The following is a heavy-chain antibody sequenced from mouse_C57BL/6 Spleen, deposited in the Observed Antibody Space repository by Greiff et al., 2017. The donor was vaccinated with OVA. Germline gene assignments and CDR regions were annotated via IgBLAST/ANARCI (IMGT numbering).Heavy chain of an antibody. V-gene: IGHV1-80*01. CDR1: GYAFSSYW. J-gene: IGHJ4*01. CDR2: IYPGDGDT. CDR3: ARRGDYDGYAMDY. Sequence: VQLQESGAELVKPGASVKISCKASGYAFSSYWMNWVKQRPGKGLEWIGQIYPGDGDTNYNGKFKGKATLTADKSSSTAYMQLSSLTSEDSAVYFCARRGDYDGYAMDYWGQGTSVTVSS. D-gene: IGHD2-4*01.